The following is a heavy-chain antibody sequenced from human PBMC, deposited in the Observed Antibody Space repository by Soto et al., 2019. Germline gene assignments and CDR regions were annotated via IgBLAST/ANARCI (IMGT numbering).Heavy chain of an antibody. V-gene: IGHV4-31*02. J-gene: IGHJ4*02. CDR3: ARVVDSSGYPFDY. CDR2: IYYRGST. D-gene: IGHD3-22*01. Sequence: WTWIRQHPGKGLEWIGCIYYRGSTHHNPSLKSRVTISVDTSKNQFSLKLSSVTAADTAVYYCARVVDSSGYPFDYWGQGTLVTVSS.